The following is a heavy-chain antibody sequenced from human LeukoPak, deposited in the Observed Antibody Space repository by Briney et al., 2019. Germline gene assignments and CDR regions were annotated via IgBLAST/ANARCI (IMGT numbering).Heavy chain of an antibody. CDR3: ARRGKSFDF. CDR1: GYTFTGYY. J-gene: IGHJ4*02. CDR2: ISTDTGNP. D-gene: IGHD3-3*01. V-gene: IGHV7-4-1*02. Sequence: ASVKVSCKASGYTFTGYYMHWVRQAPGQGLEWMGWISTDTGNPTYVQDFTGRFVFSLDTSVTTAYLQISSLKAEDTAVYYCARRGKSFDFWGQGTRVTVSS.